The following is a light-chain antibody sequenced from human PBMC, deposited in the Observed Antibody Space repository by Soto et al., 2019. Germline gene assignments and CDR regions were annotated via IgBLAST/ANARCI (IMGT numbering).Light chain of an antibody. CDR1: SSDVGGYDY. CDR2: DVT. V-gene: IGLV2-11*01. J-gene: IGLJ3*02. Sequence: QSVLTQPRSVSGSPGQSVTISCTGTSSDVGGYDYVSWYQRHPGKAPKLMIYDVTNRPSGVPDRFSGSKSGNTASLTISGLQADDEADYYCCSYAGGYTLVFGGGTKVTVL. CDR3: CSYAGGYTLV.